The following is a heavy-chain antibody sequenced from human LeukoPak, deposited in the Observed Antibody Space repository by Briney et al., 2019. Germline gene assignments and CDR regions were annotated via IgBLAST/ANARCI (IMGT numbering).Heavy chain of an antibody. Sequence: GGSLRLSCAASGFTFSPHAMHWVRQAPGNGLEWVAVISYDGSNKYYADSVKGRFTISRDNSKNTLYLQMNSLRAEDTAVYYCARDYDRRYYFDYWGQGTLVTVSS. CDR3: ARDYDRRYYFDY. CDR2: ISYDGSNK. CDR1: GFTFSPHA. V-gene: IGHV3-30-3*01. D-gene: IGHD3-16*01. J-gene: IGHJ4*02.